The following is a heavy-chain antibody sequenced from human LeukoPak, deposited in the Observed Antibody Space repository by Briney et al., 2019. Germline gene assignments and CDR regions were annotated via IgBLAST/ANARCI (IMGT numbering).Heavy chain of an antibody. CDR2: IWYDGSNK. V-gene: IGHV3-33*08. CDR1: GFTFSSYA. J-gene: IGHJ4*02. CDR3: ARSHDCSSTSCLLDY. D-gene: IGHD2-2*01. Sequence: GSLRLSCAASGFTFSSYAMHWVRQAPGKGLEWVAVIWYDGSNKYYADSVKGRFTISRDNSKNTLYLQMNSLRAEDTAVYYCARSHDCSSTSCLLDYWGQGTLVTVSS.